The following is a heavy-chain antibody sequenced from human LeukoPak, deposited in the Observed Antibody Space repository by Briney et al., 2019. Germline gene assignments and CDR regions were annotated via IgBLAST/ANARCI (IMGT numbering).Heavy chain of an antibody. J-gene: IGHJ4*02. CDR2: ISYDGSNK. D-gene: IGHD6-13*01. CDR1: GFTFSSYA. Sequence: PGRSLRLSCAASGFTFSSYAMHWVRQAPGKGLEWVAVISYDGSNKYYADSVKGRFTISRDNSKNTLYLQMNSLRAEDTAVYYCARGWDSSSWSSFDYWGQGTLVTVSS. CDR3: ARGWDSSSWSSFDY. V-gene: IGHV3-30-3*01.